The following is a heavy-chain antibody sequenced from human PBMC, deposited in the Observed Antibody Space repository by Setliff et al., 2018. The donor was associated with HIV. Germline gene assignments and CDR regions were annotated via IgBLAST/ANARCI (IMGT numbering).Heavy chain of an antibody. CDR2: ISAYNGNT. J-gene: IGHJ4*02. V-gene: IGHV1-18*01. CDR1: GYTFTSYG. D-gene: IGHD3-9*01. Sequence: GASVKVSCKTSGYTFTSYGITRVRQAPGQGLEWMGWISAYNGNTDYAQKFQDRVAMTTDTSTSTAYMELRSLRSDDTALYYCARKYYDILTGYYAADYWGQGTLVTVSS. CDR3: ARKYYDILTGYYAADY.